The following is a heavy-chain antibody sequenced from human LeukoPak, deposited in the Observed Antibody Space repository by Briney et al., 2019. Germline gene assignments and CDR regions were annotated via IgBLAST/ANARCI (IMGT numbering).Heavy chain of an antibody. J-gene: IGHJ5*02. D-gene: IGHD6-13*01. CDR1: GFTFSDYY. CDR2: IKQDGSEK. V-gene: IGHV3-7*01. CDR3: ARGMGIAARFDP. Sequence: GGSLRLSCAASGFTFSDYYMSWVRQAPGKGLEWVANIKQDGSEKYYVDSVKGRFTISRDNAKNSLYLQMNSLRAEDTAVYYCARGMGIAARFDPWGQGTLVTVSS.